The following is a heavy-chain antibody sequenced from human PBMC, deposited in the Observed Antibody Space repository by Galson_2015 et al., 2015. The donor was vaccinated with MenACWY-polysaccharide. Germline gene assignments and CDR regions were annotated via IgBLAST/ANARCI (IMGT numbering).Heavy chain of an antibody. V-gene: IGHV2-5*02. CDR1: GFSLSTSGVG. CDR3: ALRRDGDCGGSTCFPWFDP. CDR2: IYWDDDK. Sequence: PALVKPTQTLTLTCTFSGFSLSTSGVGVGWIRQPPGKALEWLALIYWDDDKRYSPSLKSRLTITKDTSKNQVVLTMTNMDPVDTATYHCALRRDGDCGGSTCFPWFDPWGQGTVVTVSS. D-gene: IGHD2-21*01. J-gene: IGHJ5*02.